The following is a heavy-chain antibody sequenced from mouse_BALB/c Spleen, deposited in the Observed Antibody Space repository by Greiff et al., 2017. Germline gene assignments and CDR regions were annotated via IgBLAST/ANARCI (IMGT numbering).Heavy chain of an antibody. V-gene: IGHV1-5*01. CDR1: GYTFTSYW. CDR2: IYPGNSDT. CDR3: TRYDDVGDYAMDY. D-gene: IGHD2-12*01. J-gene: IGHJ4*01. Sequence: EVKVVESGTVLARPGASVKMSCKASGYTFTSYWMHWVKQRPGQGLEWIGAIYPGNSDTSYNQKFKGKAKLTAVTSTSTAYMELSSLTNEDSAVYYCTRYDDVGDYAMDYWGQGTSVTVSS.